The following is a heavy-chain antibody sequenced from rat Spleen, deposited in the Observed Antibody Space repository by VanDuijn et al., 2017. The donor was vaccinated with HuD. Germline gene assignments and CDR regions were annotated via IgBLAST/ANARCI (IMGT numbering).Heavy chain of an antibody. Sequence: EVQLAETGGGLVQPGRSLKLSCVASGFTFSRYWMYWVRQAPGKGLEWVSSISNDGGTTYYPDSVKGRFTISRDNAENTVYLQMDSLRSEDTATYYCAKMDSGYYFDYWGQGASVTVSS. CDR3: AKMDSGYYFDY. CDR2: ISNDGGTT. V-gene: IGHV5-58*01. D-gene: IGHD4-3*01. CDR1: GFTFSRYW. J-gene: IGHJ4*01.